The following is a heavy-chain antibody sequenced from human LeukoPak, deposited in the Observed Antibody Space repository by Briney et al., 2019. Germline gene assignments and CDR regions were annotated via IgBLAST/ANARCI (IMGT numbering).Heavy chain of an antibody. J-gene: IGHJ3*02. CDR3: ARDYAFDI. CDR1: GDSISSYY. Sequence: PSETLSLTCTVSGDSISSYYWSWIRLPPGKGLEWIGCIYYSGNTNYNPSLKSRVTISIDTSKNQFSLKLSSVTAADTAVYYCARDYAFDIWGQGTMVTVPS. CDR2: IYYSGNT. V-gene: IGHV4-59*01.